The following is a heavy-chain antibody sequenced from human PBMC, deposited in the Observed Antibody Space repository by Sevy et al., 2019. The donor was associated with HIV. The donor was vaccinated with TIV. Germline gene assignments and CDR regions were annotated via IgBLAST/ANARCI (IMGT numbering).Heavy chain of an antibody. Sequence: GGSLRLSCAASGFTFSNAWMSWVRQAPGKGLEWVGRIKSKTDGGTTDYAAPVKGRFTISRDDSKNTLYPQMNSLKTEDTAVYYCTTDHSSGWSEYFQHWGQGTLVTVSS. CDR2: IKSKTDGGTT. V-gene: IGHV3-15*01. CDR1: GFTFSNAW. CDR3: TTDHSSGWSEYFQH. J-gene: IGHJ1*01. D-gene: IGHD6-19*01.